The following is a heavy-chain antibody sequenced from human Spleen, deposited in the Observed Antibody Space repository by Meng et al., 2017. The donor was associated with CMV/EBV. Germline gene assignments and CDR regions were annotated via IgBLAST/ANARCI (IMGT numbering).Heavy chain of an antibody. CDR1: GYSFSNYG. V-gene: IGHV1-18*01. D-gene: IGHD1-7*01. CDR2: ISAYNGNT. CDR3: ARDRWNYGNPYFDY. Sequence: ASVKVSCKPSGYSFSNYGISWVRQAPGQGLEWMGWISAYNGNTKYAQRFQDRVAMTTDTSSRTAYMAVRSLRSDDTAVYYCARDRWNYGNPYFDYWGQGTLVTVSS. J-gene: IGHJ4*02.